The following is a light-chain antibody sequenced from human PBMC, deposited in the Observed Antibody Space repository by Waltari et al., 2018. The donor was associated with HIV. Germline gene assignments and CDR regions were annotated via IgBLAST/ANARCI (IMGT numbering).Light chain of an antibody. CDR3: SSYAGSSMSYA. Sequence: QSALTQPPSASGSPGQSVTISCTGTSSDVGGYNYVSWYQQHPGKAPKLMIYEVTKRPSGVPDRFSGSKSGNTASLTVSGLQAEDEAHYYCSSYAGSSMSYAFGTGTKVTVL. CDR2: EVT. CDR1: SSDVGGYNY. J-gene: IGLJ1*01. V-gene: IGLV2-8*01.